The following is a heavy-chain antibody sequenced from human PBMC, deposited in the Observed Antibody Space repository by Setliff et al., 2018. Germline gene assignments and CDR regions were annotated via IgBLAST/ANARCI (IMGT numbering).Heavy chain of an antibody. CDR1: NGSLDRSGYY. CDR2: VYHRGST. CDR3: AKDRYSFGSQMYWNSFSL. D-gene: IGHD1-1*01. Sequence: SETLSLTCTVSNGSLDRSGYYWGWIRQPPGKGLEWIASVYHRGSTYYNPSLKSRVTISVDMSRNQFPLQLKSVTAADTAVYYCAKDRYSFGSQMYWNSFSLWGPGTMVTVSS. J-gene: IGHJ3*01. V-gene: IGHV4-39*02.